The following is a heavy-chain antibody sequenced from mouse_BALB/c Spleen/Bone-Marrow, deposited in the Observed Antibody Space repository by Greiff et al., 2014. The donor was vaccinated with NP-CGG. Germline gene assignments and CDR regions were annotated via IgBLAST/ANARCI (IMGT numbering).Heavy chain of an antibody. D-gene: IGHD1-1*01. CDR1: GYSITSGYG. V-gene: IGHV3-1*02. CDR3: VRETKVVADFVY. CDR2: IPYSGNT. J-gene: IGHJ2*01. Sequence: EVKLMESGPDLVKPSQSLSLTCTVTGYSITSGYGWHWVRQFPGNKLEWMGYIPYSGNTDYNPSLKSRISITRDTSKNQFFLQLNSVTTEDTATYYCVRETKVVADFVYGGQGTTLTVSS.